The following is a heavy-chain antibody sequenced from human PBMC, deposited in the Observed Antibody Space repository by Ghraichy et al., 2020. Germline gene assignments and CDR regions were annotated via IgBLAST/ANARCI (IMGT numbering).Heavy chain of an antibody. CDR2: IYYSGST. Sequence: SQTLSLTCTVSGGSISSYYWSWIRQPPGKGLEWIGYIYYSGSTNYNPSLKSRVTISVDTSKNQFSLKLSSVTAADTAVYYCARGGGLLVRGVIDYYYYYGMDVWGQGTTVTVSS. J-gene: IGHJ6*02. CDR3: ARGGGLLVRGVIDYYYYYGMDV. V-gene: IGHV4-59*01. CDR1: GGSISSYY. D-gene: IGHD3-10*01.